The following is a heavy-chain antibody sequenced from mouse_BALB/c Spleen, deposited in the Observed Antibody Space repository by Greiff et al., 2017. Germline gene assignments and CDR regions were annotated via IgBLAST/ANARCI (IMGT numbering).Heavy chain of an antibody. J-gene: IGHJ1*01. V-gene: IGHV1-87*01. CDR1: GYTFTSYW. CDR3: ARPATDWYFDV. CDR2: IYPGDGDT. Sequence: QVQLQQSGAELARPGASVKLSCKASGYTFTSYWMQWVKQRPGQGLEWIGAIYPGDGDTRYTQKFKGKATLTADKSSSTAYMQLSSLASEDSAVYYCARPATDWYFDVWGAGTTVTVSS. D-gene: IGHD1-2*01.